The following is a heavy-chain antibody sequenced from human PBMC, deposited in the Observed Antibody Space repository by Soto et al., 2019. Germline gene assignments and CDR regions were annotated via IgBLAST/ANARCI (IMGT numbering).Heavy chain of an antibody. J-gene: IGHJ6*02. D-gene: IGHD6-13*01. V-gene: IGHV6-1*01. CDR2: TYYRSKWYN. CDR1: GDSVSSNSAA. Sequence: SQTLSLTCALSGDSVSSNSAAWNWIRQSPSRGLEWLGRTYYRSKWYNDYAVSVKSRITINPGTSKNQFSLQLNSVTPEDTAVYYCARSAKQLVLNYYGMDVWGQGTTVTVSS. CDR3: ARSAKQLVLNYYGMDV.